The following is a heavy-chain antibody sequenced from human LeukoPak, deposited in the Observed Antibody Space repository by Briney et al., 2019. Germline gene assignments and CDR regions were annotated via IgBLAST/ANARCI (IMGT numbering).Heavy chain of an antibody. Sequence: PGGSLRLSCAASGFAFSSYGIHWVRQAPGKGLEWLAFIRHDGSNEQYADSVRGRFTISRDNSQNTVYLQTNSLRVEDTAVCHCPKAPPSVEQSVAYSSYYSRALWGKGPRSPSPQ. J-gene: IGHJ6*04. CDR2: IRHDGSNE. CDR1: GFAFSSYG. V-gene: IGHV3-30*02. CDR3: PKAPPSVEQSVAYSSYYSRAL. D-gene: IGHD1/OR15-1a*01.